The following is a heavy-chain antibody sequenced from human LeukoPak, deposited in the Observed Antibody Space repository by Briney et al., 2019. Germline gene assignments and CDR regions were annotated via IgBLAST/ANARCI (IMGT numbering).Heavy chain of an antibody. CDR2: INHSGST. CDR1: GGSFSGYY. J-gene: IGHJ4*02. Sequence: KPSETLSLTCAVYGGSFSGYYWSWIRQPPGKGLEWIGEINHSGSTNYNPSLKSRVTISVDTSKNQFSLKLSSVTAADTAVYYCARTKLVGSNFDYWGQGTLVTVSS. V-gene: IGHV4-34*01. D-gene: IGHD3-10*01. CDR3: ARTKLVGSNFDY.